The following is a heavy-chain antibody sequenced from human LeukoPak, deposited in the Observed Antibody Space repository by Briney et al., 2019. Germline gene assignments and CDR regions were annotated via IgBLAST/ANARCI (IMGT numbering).Heavy chain of an antibody. Sequence: GASVKVSCKASGYTFTSYGINWVRQATGQGLEWMGWMNPNSGNTGYAQKFQGRVTMTRNTSISTAYMELSSLRSEDTAVYYCASGVDYYGSGDYDYWGQGTLVTVSS. V-gene: IGHV1-8*02. D-gene: IGHD3-10*01. CDR3: ASGVDYYGSGDYDY. J-gene: IGHJ4*02. CDR2: MNPNSGNT. CDR1: GYTFTSYG.